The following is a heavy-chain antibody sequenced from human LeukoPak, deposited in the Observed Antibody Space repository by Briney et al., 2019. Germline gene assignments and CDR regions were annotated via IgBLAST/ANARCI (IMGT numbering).Heavy chain of an antibody. V-gene: IGHV1-2*02. CDR3: ARDYDSELDY. J-gene: IGHJ4*02. D-gene: IGHD3-3*01. CDR1: GYTFTGYY. Sequence: VSVKVSCKASGYTFTGYYMHWVRQAPGQGLEWMGWIDPNSGDTNYAQNLQGRVTMTRDTSISTAYMEVSRLTSDDTAVYYCARDYDSELDYWGQGTLVTVSS. CDR2: IDPNSGDT.